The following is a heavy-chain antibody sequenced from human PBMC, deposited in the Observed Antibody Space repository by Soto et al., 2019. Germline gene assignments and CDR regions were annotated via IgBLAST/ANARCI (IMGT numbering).Heavy chain of an antibody. D-gene: IGHD2-2*03. CDR3: ARDGGYCTSSSCYAPYYGMDV. J-gene: IGHJ6*02. Sequence: EVQLAESGGGLVQPGESLRLSCAASGFTFSSYAMHWVRQAPGKGLDYVSAISSNGGSTYYANSVKGRFTISRDNPKNTLYLQMGSLRAEDMAVYYCARDGGYCTSSSCYAPYYGMDVWGQGTTVTVSS. CDR1: GFTFSSYA. V-gene: IGHV3-64*01. CDR2: ISSNGGST.